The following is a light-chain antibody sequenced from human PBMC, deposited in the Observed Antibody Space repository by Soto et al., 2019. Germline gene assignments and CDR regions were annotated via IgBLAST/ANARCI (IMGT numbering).Light chain of an antibody. V-gene: IGKV1-9*01. CDR1: QRFANF. CDR3: QQRSSFPIP. J-gene: IGKJ3*01. CDR2: GAS. Sequence: IQLTQSPSSLSASLGDRATLSCRASQRFANFLAWYQQKPGKAPKLLIYGASTLHSGVSSRFSGSGSGTDFTLTISSLQPEDFATYYCQQRSSFPIPFGPGTKVDTK.